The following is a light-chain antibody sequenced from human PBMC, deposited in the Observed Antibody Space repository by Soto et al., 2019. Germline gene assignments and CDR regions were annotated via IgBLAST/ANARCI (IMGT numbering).Light chain of an antibody. V-gene: IGKV3-15*01. Sequence: DIVLTQYPATLSVSPGDRSTLSCRASQNVRSNLAWYQQKPGQAPRLLIYGASTRATGIPARFSGRGSGTEFILTISSLQSEDFAVYYCQQYDDLPETFGQGAKVDIK. CDR2: GAS. J-gene: IGKJ1*01. CDR3: QQYDDLPET. CDR1: QNVRSN.